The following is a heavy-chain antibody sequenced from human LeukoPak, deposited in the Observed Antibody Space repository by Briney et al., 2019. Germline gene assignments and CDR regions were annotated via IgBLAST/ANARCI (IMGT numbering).Heavy chain of an antibody. Sequence: PGGSLRLSCAASGFTFSTNWMHWVRQAPGKGLVWASRINGDGSRTNYADSVEGRFTISRDNAKNTVYLQMNSLRAEDTAVYYCARGATYAYYFDYWGQGILVTVSS. CDR2: INGDGSRT. V-gene: IGHV3-74*01. D-gene: IGHD4-17*01. J-gene: IGHJ4*02. CDR3: ARGATYAYYFDY. CDR1: GFTFSTNW.